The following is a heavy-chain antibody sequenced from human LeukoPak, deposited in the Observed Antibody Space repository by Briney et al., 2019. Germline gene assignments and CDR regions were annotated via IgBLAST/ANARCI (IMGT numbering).Heavy chain of an antibody. D-gene: IGHD3-10*01. CDR3: ARNMWFGESSDASDI. CDR2: INPKSGGT. V-gene: IGHV1-2*02. CDR1: GYTFTGYY. Sequence: ASVKVSCKASGYTFTGYYMHWVRQAPGQGLEWMGWINPKSGGTNYAQKFQGRVTMTRDTSIRTAYMELSRLRSDDTAVYYCARNMWFGESSDASDIWGQGTMVTVSS. J-gene: IGHJ3*02.